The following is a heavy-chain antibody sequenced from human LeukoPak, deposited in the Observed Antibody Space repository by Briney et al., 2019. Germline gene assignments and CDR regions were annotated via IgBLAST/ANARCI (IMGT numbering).Heavy chain of an antibody. J-gene: IGHJ5*02. CDR2: IYPGDSDT. CDR1: GYSFTSYW. V-gene: IGHV5-51*01. D-gene: IGHD1-26*01. CDR3: ARRSIVGATTGWFDP. Sequence: GESLKISCKGSGYSFTSYWIGWVRQMPGKGLEWMGIIYPGDSDTRYSPSFQGQVTISADKSISTAYLQWSSLKASDTAMYYCARRSIVGATTGWFDPWGQGTLVTVSS.